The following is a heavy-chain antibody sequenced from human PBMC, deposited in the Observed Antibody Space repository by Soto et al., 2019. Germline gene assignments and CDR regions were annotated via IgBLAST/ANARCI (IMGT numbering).Heavy chain of an antibody. J-gene: IGHJ4*02. V-gene: IGHV1-3*04. Sequence: ASVKVSCKASGYTFTTYAIHWVRQAPGQRPEWMGWINTGKGNTRYSQKFQGRVTFARDTLATTVYLELSSLKSEDTAVYYCARDSTVVLRSFCDYWGQGSLVTVSS. CDR2: INTGKGNT. CDR1: GYTFTTYA. D-gene: IGHD2-8*01. CDR3: ARDSTVVLRSFCDY.